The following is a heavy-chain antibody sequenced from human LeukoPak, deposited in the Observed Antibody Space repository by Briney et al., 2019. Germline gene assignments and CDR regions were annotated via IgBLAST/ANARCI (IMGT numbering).Heavy chain of an antibody. D-gene: IGHD6-13*01. Sequence: GGSLRLSRAASGFTFSSYAMSWVRQAPGKGLEWVSAISGSGGSTYYADSVKGRFTISRDNSKNTLYLQMNSLRAEDTAVYYCAKGPLPGGSSWVDYWGQGTLVTVSS. CDR2: ISGSGGST. CDR1: GFTFSSYA. V-gene: IGHV3-23*01. CDR3: AKGPLPGGSSWVDY. J-gene: IGHJ4*02.